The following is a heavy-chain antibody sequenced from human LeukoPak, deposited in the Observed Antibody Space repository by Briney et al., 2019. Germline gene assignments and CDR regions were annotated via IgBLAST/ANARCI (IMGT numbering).Heavy chain of an antibody. D-gene: IGHD5-24*01. J-gene: IGHJ4*02. CDR2: ISSSSSDT. CDR1: GFTFSDSY. CDR3: ARGSRTIELGDDY. V-gene: IGHV3-11*06. Sequence: GGSLRLSCAASGFTFSDSYMSWIRQAPGKGLEWVSYISSSSSDTNYADSVKGRFTISRDNAKNSLYMQMNSLRAEDTAVYYCARGSRTIELGDDYWGQGTLVTVSS.